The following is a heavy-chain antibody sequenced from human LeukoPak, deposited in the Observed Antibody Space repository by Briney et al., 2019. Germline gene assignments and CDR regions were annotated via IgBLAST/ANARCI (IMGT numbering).Heavy chain of an antibody. CDR1: GGSISSYY. CDR2: IYYSGST. D-gene: IGHD3-10*01. V-gene: IGHV4-59*08. J-gene: IGHJ4*02. Sequence: SETLSLTCSVSGGSISSYYWSWIRQPPGKQLEWIGYIYYSGSTNYNPSLKSRVTISIDTSKNQFSLKLTSVTAADTAVYYCARSGEYGSGSYYFDYWGQGTLVTVSS. CDR3: ARSGEYGSGSYYFDY.